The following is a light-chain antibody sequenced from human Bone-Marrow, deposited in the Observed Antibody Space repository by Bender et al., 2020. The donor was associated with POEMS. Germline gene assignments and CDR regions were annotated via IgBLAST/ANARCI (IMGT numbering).Light chain of an antibody. V-gene: IGLV1-40*01. Sequence: QSVLTQPPSVSGAPGQRVTISCTGRSSNIGAGYDVHWYKQIPGTVPKLLIHGNNNRPSGVPDRFSASKSGTSASLAITGLQPDDEADYYCSSYGGSNTLVFGGGTKLTVL. CDR3: SSYGGSNTLV. J-gene: IGLJ3*02. CDR2: GNN. CDR1: SSNIGAGYD.